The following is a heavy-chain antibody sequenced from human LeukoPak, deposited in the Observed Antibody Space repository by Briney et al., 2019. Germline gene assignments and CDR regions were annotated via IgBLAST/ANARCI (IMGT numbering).Heavy chain of an antibody. J-gene: IGHJ4*02. V-gene: IGHV4-34*01. CDR1: GGSFSGYY. Sequence: SETLSLTCAVYGGSFSGYYWSWIRQPPGKGLEWIGEINHSGSTNYNPSLKSRVTISVDTSKNQFSLKLSSVTAADTAVYYCARDHPTYYDFWSGYYDYRGQGTLVTVSS. D-gene: IGHD3-3*01. CDR3: ARDHPTYYDFWSGYYDY. CDR2: INHSGST.